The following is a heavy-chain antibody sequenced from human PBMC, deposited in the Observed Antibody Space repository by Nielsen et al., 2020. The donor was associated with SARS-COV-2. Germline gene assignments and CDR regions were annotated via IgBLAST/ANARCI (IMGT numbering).Heavy chain of an antibody. CDR2: IYYSGST. Sequence: SETLSLTCTVSGGSISSGSYYWSWIRQPPGKGLEWIGSIYYSGSTYYNPSLKSRVTISVDTSKNQFSLKLSSVTAADTAVYYCARATGITMIVVVMGAFDIWGQGTMVTVSS. D-gene: IGHD3-22*01. J-gene: IGHJ3*02. V-gene: IGHV4-39*01. CDR3: ARATGITMIVVVMGAFDI. CDR1: GGSISSGSYY.